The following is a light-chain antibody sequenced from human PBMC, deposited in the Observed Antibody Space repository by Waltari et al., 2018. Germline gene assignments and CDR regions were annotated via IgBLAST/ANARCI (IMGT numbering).Light chain of an antibody. Sequence: AIRITQSPSSLSASTGDRVTITCRASQGISSYLAWYQHKPGKAPKLLIYAASTLQSGVPSRFSGSGSGTDFTLTISCLQSEDFATYYCQQYYSYLHTFGQGTKLEIK. CDR1: QGISSY. CDR2: AAS. J-gene: IGKJ2*01. V-gene: IGKV1-8*01. CDR3: QQYYSYLHT.